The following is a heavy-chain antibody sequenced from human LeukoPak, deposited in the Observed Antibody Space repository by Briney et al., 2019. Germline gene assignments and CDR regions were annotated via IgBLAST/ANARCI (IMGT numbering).Heavy chain of an antibody. CDR1: GFTFSSYG. CDR3: AKDNSNWSFDY. Sequence: GGSLSLSCAASGFTFSSYGIHWVRQAPGKGLDWVAFIRYDGSDQYYTDSVKGRFTISRDNSKNTLYLQMNRLRAEDTAIYYCAKDNSNWSFDYWGQGTLVTVSS. V-gene: IGHV3-30*02. D-gene: IGHD6-13*01. CDR2: IRYDGSDQ. J-gene: IGHJ4*02.